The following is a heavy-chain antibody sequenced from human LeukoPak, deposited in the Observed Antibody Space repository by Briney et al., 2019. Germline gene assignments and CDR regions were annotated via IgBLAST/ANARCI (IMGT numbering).Heavy chain of an antibody. D-gene: IGHD6-6*01. Sequence: SETLSLTCAVYVGSFSDYFWSWIRQPPGKGLEWIGEINYSGSTNYNPSLKSRVTISVDTSKNQFSLKLSSVTAADTAVYYCARRTEYSSPFYYYYYMDVWGKGTTVTVSS. CDR1: VGSFSDYF. V-gene: IGHV4-34*01. CDR2: INYSGST. J-gene: IGHJ6*03. CDR3: ARRTEYSSPFYYYYYMDV.